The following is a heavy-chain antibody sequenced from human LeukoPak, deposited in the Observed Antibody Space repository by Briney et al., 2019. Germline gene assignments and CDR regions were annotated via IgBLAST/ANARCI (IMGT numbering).Heavy chain of an antibody. V-gene: IGHV5-51*01. J-gene: IGHJ4*02. CDR1: GYSFTNYW. D-gene: IGHD2-15*01. CDR2: IYPDDSDT. CDR3: ARSGRLRYCSGGSCFRWDY. Sequence: GESLNISCKASGYSFTNYWIGWVRQMPGKGLEWMGIIYPDDSDTKYSPSFQGQVTISADKSISTAYLQWSSLKASDTAMYYCARSGRLRYCSGGSCFRWDYWGQGTLVTVSS.